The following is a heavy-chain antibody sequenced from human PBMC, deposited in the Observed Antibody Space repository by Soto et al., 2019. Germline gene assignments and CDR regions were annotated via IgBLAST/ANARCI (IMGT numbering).Heavy chain of an antibody. V-gene: IGHV1-3*01. CDR2: INAGNGDT. J-gene: IGHJ2*01. CDR1: GYTFTNYA. D-gene: IGHD2-15*01. CDR3: AREKVVVATPPHWYFDL. Sequence: QVPLVQSGAEVKKPGASVKLSCKASGYTFTNYAIHWVRQAPGQRPEWMGWINAGNGDTTYSQNFQGRVTICRDTPATQAYLERTSLPSEDTTLYYYAREKVVVATPPHWYFDLWGRGTLVPVSS.